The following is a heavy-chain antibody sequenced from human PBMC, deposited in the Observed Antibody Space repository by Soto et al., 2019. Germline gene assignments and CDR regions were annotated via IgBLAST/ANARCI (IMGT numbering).Heavy chain of an antibody. J-gene: IGHJ6*02. CDR3: ARVHGFYVYVGLLFDYYYGMDV. D-gene: IGHD3-16*01. Sequence: PGGSLRLSCAASGFTFSSYAMHWVRQAPGKGLEWVAVISYDGSNKYYADSVKGRFTISRDNPKNTLYLQMNSLRAEDLAVYYCARVHGFYVYVGLLFDYYYGMDVWGQGTTVTVSS. CDR2: ISYDGSNK. CDR1: GFTFSSYA. V-gene: IGHV3-30-3*01.